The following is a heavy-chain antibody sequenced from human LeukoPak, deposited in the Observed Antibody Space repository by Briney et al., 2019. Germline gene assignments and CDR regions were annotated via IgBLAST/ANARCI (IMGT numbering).Heavy chain of an antibody. D-gene: IGHD2-2*01. CDR2: IIPILGIA. CDR3: AARPPVVVLAAPKRDYYYYGMDV. CDR1: GGTFSSYA. V-gene: IGHV1-69*04. Sequence: GASVKVSCKASGGTFSSYAISWVRQAPGQGLEWMGRIIPILGIANYAQKFQGRVTITADKSTSTAYMELSSLRSEDTAVYYCAARPPVVVLAAPKRDYYYYGMDVWGQGTTVTVSS. J-gene: IGHJ6*02.